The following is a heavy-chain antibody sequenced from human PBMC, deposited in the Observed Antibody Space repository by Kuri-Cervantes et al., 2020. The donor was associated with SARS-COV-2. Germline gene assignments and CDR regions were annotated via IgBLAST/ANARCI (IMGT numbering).Heavy chain of an antibody. CDR1: GFDFRIDW. J-gene: IGHJ4*02. V-gene: IGHV3-74*01. CDR3: ASVSTMGVSLD. D-gene: IGHD5-24*01. CDR2: VDGDGIDT. Sequence: GGSLRLSCGGSGFDFRIDWIHWIRQAPGKGLVWVARVDGDGIDTTYADSVKGRFTISRDNAKNTLYLQMNSLRVEDTAVYYCASVSTMGVSLDWGQGTLVTVSS.